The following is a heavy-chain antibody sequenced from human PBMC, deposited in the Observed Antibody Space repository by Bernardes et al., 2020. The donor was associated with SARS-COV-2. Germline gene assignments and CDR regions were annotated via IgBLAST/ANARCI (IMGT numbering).Heavy chain of an antibody. D-gene: IGHD3-10*01. CDR1: GYTLTELS. J-gene: IGHJ6*02. CDR2: FDPEDGDT. CDR3: ATSFVVRGVITYYYYYYGMDV. Sequence: ASVKVSCKVSGYTLTELSMHWVRQAPGKGLEWMGGFDPEDGDTIYAQKFQGRVTMTKDTSTDTAYMELSSLRSEDTAVYYCATSFVVRGVITYYYYYYGMDVWGQGTTVTVSS. V-gene: IGHV1-24*01.